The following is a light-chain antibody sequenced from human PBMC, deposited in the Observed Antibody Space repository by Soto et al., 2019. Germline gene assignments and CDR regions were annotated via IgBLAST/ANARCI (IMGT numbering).Light chain of an antibody. Sequence: EIVMTQSPATLSVSPGERATLSCRASQSVSSNLAWYQQKPGQAPRLLIYGASTRATGKPARFSGSGSGTEFTLTISSLQSEDVAVYYCQQYNNWPPWTFGQGTKVES. CDR1: QSVSSN. CDR2: GAS. CDR3: QQYNNWPPWT. J-gene: IGKJ1*01. V-gene: IGKV3-15*01.